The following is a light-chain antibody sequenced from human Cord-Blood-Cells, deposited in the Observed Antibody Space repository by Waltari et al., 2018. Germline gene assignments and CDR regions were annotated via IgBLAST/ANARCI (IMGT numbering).Light chain of an antibody. V-gene: IGLV2-11*01. CDR1: SSDVGGYNY. Sequence: QSALTQPRSVSGSPGQSVTISCTGTSSDVGGYNYVSWYQQHPGKAPKLMIYDVSKLPSGVPGRFSGSKSGNTASLTISGLQAEDEADYYCCSYAGSYTYWVFGGGTKLTVL. J-gene: IGLJ3*02. CDR3: CSYAGSYTYWV. CDR2: DVS.